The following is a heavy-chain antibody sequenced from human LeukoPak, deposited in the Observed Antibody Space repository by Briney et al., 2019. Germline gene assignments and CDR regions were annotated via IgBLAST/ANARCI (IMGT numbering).Heavy chain of an antibody. J-gene: IGHJ3*02. CDR2: IYYSGST. CDR3: ARAFVVVPTAIDTSAFDI. V-gene: IGHV4-39*01. D-gene: IGHD2-2*01. CDR1: GGSISSGSFF. Sequence: SETLSLTCTVSGGSISSGSFFWGWIRQPPGKGLQWIGTIYYSGSTYYSPSLKSRLTISVDTSKNQFSLKLSSVTAADTAVYHCARAFVVVPTAIDTSAFDIWGQGTMVTVSS.